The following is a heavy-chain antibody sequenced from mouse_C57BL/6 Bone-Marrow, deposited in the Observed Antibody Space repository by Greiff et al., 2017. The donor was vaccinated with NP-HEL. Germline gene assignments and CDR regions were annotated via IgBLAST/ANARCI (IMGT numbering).Heavy chain of an antibody. CDR3: ARGGVPHFDY. Sequence: DVMLVESGGGLVKPGGSLKLSCAASGFTFSSYAMSWVRQTPEKRLEWVATISDGGSYTYYPDNVKGRFTISRDNAKNNLYLQMSHLKSEDTAMYYCARGGVPHFDYWGQGTTLTVSS. CDR2: ISDGGSYT. CDR1: GFTFSSYA. V-gene: IGHV5-4*03. J-gene: IGHJ2*01.